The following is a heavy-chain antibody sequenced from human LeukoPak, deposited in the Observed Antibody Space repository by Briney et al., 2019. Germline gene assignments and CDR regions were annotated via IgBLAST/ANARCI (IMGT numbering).Heavy chain of an antibody. CDR2: ISWNSGSI. D-gene: IGHD5-12*01. CDR3: AKDTRPRLATPYFDY. V-gene: IGHV3-9*01. J-gene: IGHJ4*02. Sequence: PGGSLRLSCAASGFTLDDYAMHWVRQAPGKGLEWVSGISWNSGSIGYADSVKGRFTISRDNAKNSLYLQMNSLRAEDTALYYCAKDTRPRLATPYFDYWGQGTLVTVSS. CDR1: GFTLDDYA.